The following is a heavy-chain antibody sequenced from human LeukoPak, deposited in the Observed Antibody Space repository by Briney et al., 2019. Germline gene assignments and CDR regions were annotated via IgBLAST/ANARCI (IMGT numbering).Heavy chain of an antibody. CDR2: ISSSSSYI. J-gene: IGHJ4*02. D-gene: IGHD1-14*01. CDR1: GFTFSSYS. CDR3: ARGRTRYYFDY. V-gene: IGHV3-21*01. Sequence: GGSLRLSCAASGFTFSSYSMNWVRQAPGKGLEWVSSISSSSSYIYYAVSVKGRFTISRDNTKNSLYLQMNSLRAEDTAVYYCARGRTRYYFDYWGQGTLVTVSS.